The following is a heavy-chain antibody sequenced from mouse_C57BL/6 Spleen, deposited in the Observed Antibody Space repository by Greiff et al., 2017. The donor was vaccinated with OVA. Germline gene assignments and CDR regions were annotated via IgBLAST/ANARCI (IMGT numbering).Heavy chain of an antibody. J-gene: IGHJ3*01. D-gene: IGHD2-2*01. CDR2: ISSGGDYL. V-gene: IGHV5-9-1*02. CDR1: GFTFSSYA. CDR3: TRGPLSTMVTTGFAY. Sequence: EVKLVESGEGLVKPGGSLKLSCAASGFTFSSYAMSWVRQTPEKRLEWVAYISSGGDYLYYADTVKGRFTISRDNARNTLYLQMSSLKSEDTAMYYCTRGPLSTMVTTGFAYWGQGTLVTVSA.